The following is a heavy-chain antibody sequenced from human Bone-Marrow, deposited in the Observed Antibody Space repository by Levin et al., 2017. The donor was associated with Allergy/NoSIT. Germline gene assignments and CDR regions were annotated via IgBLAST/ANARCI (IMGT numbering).Heavy chain of an antibody. D-gene: IGHD3-10*01. Sequence: SGGSLRLSCVASGFSFSSFGMSWVRQAPGKGLEWVSSLSQGGASTYYVDSVKGRFTISRDNSRNMLFLQMNSLRAEDTAMYYCAKGGWVRGLIEPWGQGTLVTVSS. J-gene: IGHJ4*02. V-gene: IGHV3-23*01. CDR1: GFSFSSFG. CDR2: LSQGGAST. CDR3: AKGGWVRGLIEP.